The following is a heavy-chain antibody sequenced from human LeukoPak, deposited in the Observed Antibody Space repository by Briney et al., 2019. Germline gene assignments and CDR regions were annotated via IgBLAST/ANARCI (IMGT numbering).Heavy chain of an antibody. CDR3: ARVESGSEYDLYIDN. J-gene: IGHJ4*02. CDR1: GFTFSTYS. Sequence: GGSLRLSCAASGFTFSTYSMNWVRQAPGKGLEWVASISASSRYIYHADSVEGRFSISRDNAKNSLYLQMSSTRAEDTAVYYCARVESGSEYDLYIDNWGRGTLVAVSS. D-gene: IGHD2/OR15-2a*01. CDR2: ISASSRYI. V-gene: IGHV3-21*06.